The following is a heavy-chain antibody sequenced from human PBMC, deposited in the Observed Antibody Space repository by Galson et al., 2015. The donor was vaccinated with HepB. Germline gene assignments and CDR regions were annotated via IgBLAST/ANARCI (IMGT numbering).Heavy chain of an antibody. D-gene: IGHD3-22*01. J-gene: IGHJ5*02. CDR1: GYKFTNYG. Sequence: SVKVSCKASGYKFTNYGISWVRQAPGQGLEWMGWINTNTGNPTYAQGFTGRFVFSLDTSVSTAFLQISSLKPEDTAVYYCAGEYYFDTSGYYRPNLGFDPWGQGTLVTVSS. CDR2: INTNTGNP. V-gene: IGHV7-4-1*02. CDR3: AGEYYFDTSGYYRPNLGFDP.